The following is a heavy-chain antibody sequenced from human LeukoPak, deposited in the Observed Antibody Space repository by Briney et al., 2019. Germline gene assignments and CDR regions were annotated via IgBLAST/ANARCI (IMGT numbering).Heavy chain of an antibody. V-gene: IGHV3-30-3*01. D-gene: IGHD6-19*01. CDR1: GFTFSSYA. J-gene: IGHJ6*02. Sequence: GGSLRLSCAASGFTFSSYAMHWVRQAPGKGLEWVAVISYDGSNKYYADSVKGRFTISRDNSKNTLYLQMNSLRAEDTAVYYCARDMGKQWLVQMADYYYGMDVWGQGTTVTVSS. CDR2: ISYDGSNK. CDR3: ARDMGKQWLVQMADYYYGMDV.